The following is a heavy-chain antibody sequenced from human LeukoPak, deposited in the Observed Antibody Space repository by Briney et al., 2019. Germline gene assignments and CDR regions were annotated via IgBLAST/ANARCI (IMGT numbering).Heavy chain of an antibody. J-gene: IGHJ4*02. CDR2: ITSGAST. CDR3: AKERDGSLSSSIDY. CDR1: GFTISNYA. V-gene: IGHV3-23*01. Sequence: GGSLRLSCAASGFTISNYAMSWVRQAPGKGLEWVSSITSGASTYDADSVKGRITFSRDRSKNTLYLQTTSLRADDPAVYSCAKERDGSLSSSIDYWGQGTLVTVSS. D-gene: IGHD1-26*01.